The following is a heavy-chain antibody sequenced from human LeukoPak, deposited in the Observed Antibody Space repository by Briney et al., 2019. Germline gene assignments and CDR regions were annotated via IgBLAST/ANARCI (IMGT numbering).Heavy chain of an antibody. CDR3: AKDLPPRWLAPHDAFDI. D-gene: IGHD6-19*01. CDR2: IKSKTDGGTT. Sequence: GGSLRLSCAASGFTFSNAWMSWVRQAPGKGLEWVGRIKSKTDGGTTDYAAPVKGRFTISRDDSKNTLYLQMNSLRAEDTAVYYCAKDLPPRWLAPHDAFDIWGQGTMVTVPS. J-gene: IGHJ3*02. CDR1: GFTFSNAW. V-gene: IGHV3-15*01.